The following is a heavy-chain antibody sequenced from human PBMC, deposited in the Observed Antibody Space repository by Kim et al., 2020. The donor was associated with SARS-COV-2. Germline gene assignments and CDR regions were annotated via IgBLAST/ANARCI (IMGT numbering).Heavy chain of an antibody. D-gene: IGHD2-21*02. Sequence: ASVKVSCKASGYTFTSYAMHWVRQAPGQRLEWMGWINAGNGNTKYSQKFQGRVTITRDTSASTAYMELSSLRSEDTAVYYCARGLFKHPSGDCYFGYWGQGTLVTVSS. CDR2: INAGNGNT. CDR3: ARGLFKHPSGDCYFGY. CDR1: GYTFTSYA. J-gene: IGHJ4*02. V-gene: IGHV1-3*01.